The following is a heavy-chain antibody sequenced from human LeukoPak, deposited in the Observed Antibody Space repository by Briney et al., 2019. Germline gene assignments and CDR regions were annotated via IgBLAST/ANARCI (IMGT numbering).Heavy chain of an antibody. Sequence: PSQTLSLTCTVSGGSISSGGYYWSWIRQPPGKGLEWIGYIYHSGSTYYNPSLKSRVTISVDTSKNQFSLKLSSVTAADTAVYYCARDTVEYSSSSAPMDVWGKGTTVTVSS. J-gene: IGHJ6*03. CDR2: IYHSGST. D-gene: IGHD6-6*01. V-gene: IGHV4-30-2*01. CDR1: GGSISSGGYY. CDR3: ARDTVEYSSSSAPMDV.